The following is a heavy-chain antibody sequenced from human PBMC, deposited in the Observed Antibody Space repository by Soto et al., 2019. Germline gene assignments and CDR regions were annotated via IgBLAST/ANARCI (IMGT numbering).Heavy chain of an antibody. CDR2: IYYNRKT. Sequence: SETLSLTCTVSGGSISSYYWSWIRQPPGKGLEWIGYIYYNRKTDYNPSLKSRVTISVDTSKSQVSLKLTSVSAADTAVYYCARESDWSGYFVFWGQGSPVTVSS. CDR3: ARESDWSGYFVF. J-gene: IGHJ4*02. V-gene: IGHV4-59*01. D-gene: IGHD3-3*01. CDR1: GGSISSYY.